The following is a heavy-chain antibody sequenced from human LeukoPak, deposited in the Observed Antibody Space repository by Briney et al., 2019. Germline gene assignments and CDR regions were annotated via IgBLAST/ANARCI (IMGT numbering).Heavy chain of an antibody. CDR2: IYYSGST. CDR1: GGSISSYY. Sequence: KPSETLSLTCAVSGGSISSYYWSWIRQPPGKGLEWIGYIYYSGSTNYNPSLKSRVTISVDTSKNQFSLKLSSVTAADTAVYYCARRLCGGDCYSTFSYWGQGTLVTVSS. J-gene: IGHJ4*02. D-gene: IGHD2-21*02. CDR3: ARRLCGGDCYSTFSY. V-gene: IGHV4-59*12.